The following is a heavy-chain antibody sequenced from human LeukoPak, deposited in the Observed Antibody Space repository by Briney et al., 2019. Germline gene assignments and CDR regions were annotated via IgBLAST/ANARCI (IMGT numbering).Heavy chain of an antibody. V-gene: IGHV3-30-3*01. J-gene: IGHJ5*02. CDR1: GFTFSSYA. CDR3: ARAYCSSTSCYLAWFDP. CDR2: ISYDGSNK. D-gene: IGHD2-2*01. Sequence: GGSLRLSCAASGFTFSSYAMHWARQAPGKGLEWVAVISYDGSNKYYADSVKGRFTISRDNSKNTLYLQMNSLRAEDTAVYYCARAYCSSTSCYLAWFDPWGQGTLVTVSS.